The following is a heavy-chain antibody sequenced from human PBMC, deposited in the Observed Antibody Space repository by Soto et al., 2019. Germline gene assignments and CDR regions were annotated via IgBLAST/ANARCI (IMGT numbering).Heavy chain of an antibody. CDR2: INPSGGST. D-gene: IGHD3-10*01. Sequence: QVQLVQSGAEVKKPGASVKVSRKASGYTFTSYYMHWVRQAPGQGLEWMGIINPSGGSTSYAQKFQGRVTMTRDTSTSTVYMELSSLRSEDTAVYYCARDYFYGSGSYTCFSWGQGTLVTVSS. CDR1: GYTFTSYY. J-gene: IGHJ4*02. V-gene: IGHV1-46*01. CDR3: ARDYFYGSGSYTCFS.